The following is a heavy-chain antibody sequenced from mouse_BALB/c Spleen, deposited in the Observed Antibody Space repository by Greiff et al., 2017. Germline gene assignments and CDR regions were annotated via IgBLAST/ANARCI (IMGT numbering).Heavy chain of an antibody. CDR1: GYTFTSYW. D-gene: IGHD2-1*01. CDR3: ASSYGNYGY. J-gene: IGHJ2*01. CDR2: INPSTGYT. Sequence: QVQLQQSGAELAKPGASVKMSCKASGYTFTSYWMHWVKQRPGQGLEWIGYINPSTGYTEYNQKFKDKATLTADKSSSTAYMQLSSLTSEDSAVYYCASSYGNYGYWGQGTTLTVSS. V-gene: IGHV1-7*01.